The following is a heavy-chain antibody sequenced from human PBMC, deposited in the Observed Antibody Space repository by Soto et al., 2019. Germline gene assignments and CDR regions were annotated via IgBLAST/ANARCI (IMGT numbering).Heavy chain of an antibody. CDR2: ISGSGGST. CDR1: GFTFSSYA. Sequence: GGSLRLSCAASGFTFSSYAMSWVRQAPGKGLEWVSAISGSGGSTYYADSVKGRSTISRDNSKNTLYLQMNSLRAEDTAVYYCAKDRFNRNYDSQGVVWFDPWGQGTLVTISS. CDR3: AKDRFNRNYDSQGVVWFDP. D-gene: IGHD1-7*01. V-gene: IGHV3-23*01. J-gene: IGHJ5*02.